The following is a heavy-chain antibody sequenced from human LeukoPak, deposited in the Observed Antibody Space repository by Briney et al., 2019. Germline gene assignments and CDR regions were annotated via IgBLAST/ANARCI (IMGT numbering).Heavy chain of an antibody. Sequence: ASVKVSCKASGYTFNGYYMHRVRQAPGQGLEWMGWINPNSGGTNYAQKFQGRVTMTRHTSISTAYMELSRLRSDDTAVYYCAIVMGGDYVNYHYYGMDVWGQGTTVTVSS. V-gene: IGHV1-2*02. CDR1: GYTFNGYY. CDR2: INPNSGGT. D-gene: IGHD4-17*01. J-gene: IGHJ6*02. CDR3: AIVMGGDYVNYHYYGMDV.